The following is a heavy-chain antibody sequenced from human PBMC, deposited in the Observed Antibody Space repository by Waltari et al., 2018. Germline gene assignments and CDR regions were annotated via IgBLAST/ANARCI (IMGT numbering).Heavy chain of an antibody. D-gene: IGHD6-19*01. CDR2: IYHSGST. J-gene: IGHJ4*02. CDR1: GYSISSGYY. Sequence: QVQLQESGPGLVKPSEPLSPTCAVSGYSISSGYYWGWIRQPPGKGLEWIGSIYHSGSTYYNPSLKSRVTISVDTSKNQFSLKLSSVTAADTAVYYCARLAVAGKSHDYWGQGTLVTVSS. V-gene: IGHV4-38-2*01. CDR3: ARLAVAGKSHDY.